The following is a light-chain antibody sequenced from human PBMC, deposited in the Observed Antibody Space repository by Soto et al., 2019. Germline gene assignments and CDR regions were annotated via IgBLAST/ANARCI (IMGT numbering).Light chain of an antibody. V-gene: IGKV4-1*01. Sequence: DIVMTQSPESQAVSLGERATINCKSSQSILYSSNNKNYVAWYQQKPGQPPRLLIYWASTRESGVPDRFSGSGSETDFTLTISSLQPEDVAVYYCHQYYTTPPLYTFGQGTKVEIK. J-gene: IGKJ2*01. CDR1: QSILYSSNNKNY. CDR2: WAS. CDR3: HQYYTTPPLYT.